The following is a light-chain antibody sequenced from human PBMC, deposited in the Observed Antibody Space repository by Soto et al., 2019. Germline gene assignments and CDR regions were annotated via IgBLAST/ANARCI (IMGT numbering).Light chain of an antibody. V-gene: IGKV3-11*01. Sequence: EIVLTQSPATLSLSPGERATLSCRASQFITNFLAWYQQKPGQAPRLLIYDASNRATGIPARFSGSGSGTDFTLTISSLEPEDFAVYYCQQRSNWPLTFGGGTKVDIK. CDR3: QQRSNWPLT. CDR2: DAS. CDR1: QFITNF. J-gene: IGKJ4*01.